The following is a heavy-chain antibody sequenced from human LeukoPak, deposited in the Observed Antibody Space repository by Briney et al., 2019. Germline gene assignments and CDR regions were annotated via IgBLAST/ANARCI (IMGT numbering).Heavy chain of an antibody. V-gene: IGHV4-34*01. J-gene: IGHJ4*02. Sequence: SETLSLTCAVYGGSFSGYYWSWIRQPPGKGLEWIGEINHSGSTNYNPSLKSRVTISVDTSKNQFPLKLSSVTAADTAVYYCARGLYNGYSYGQREDYFDYWGQGTLVTVSS. CDR3: ARGLYNGYSYGQREDYFDY. D-gene: IGHD5-18*01. CDR1: GGSFSGYY. CDR2: INHSGST.